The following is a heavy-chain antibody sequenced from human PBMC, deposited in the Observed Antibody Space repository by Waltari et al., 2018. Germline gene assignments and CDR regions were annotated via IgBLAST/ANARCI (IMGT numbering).Heavy chain of an antibody. D-gene: IGHD3-3*01. CDR1: GFTFSSYA. J-gene: IGHJ3*02. Sequence: QVQLVESGGGVVQPGRSLRLSCAASGFTFSSYAMPWVPQAPGKGLEWVAVISYDGSNKYYADSVKGRFTISRDNSKNTLYLQMNSLRAEDTAVYYCAPIRFLGGAFDIWGQGTMVTVSS. CDR3: APIRFLGGAFDI. V-gene: IGHV3-30-3*01. CDR2: ISYDGSNK.